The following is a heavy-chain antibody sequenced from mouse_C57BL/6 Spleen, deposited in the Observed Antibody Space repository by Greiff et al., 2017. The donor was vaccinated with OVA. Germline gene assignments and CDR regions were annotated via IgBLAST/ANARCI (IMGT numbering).Heavy chain of an antibody. J-gene: IGHJ3*01. D-gene: IGHD3-2*02. Sequence: VQLKQSGPELVKPGASVKISCKASGYTFTDYYMNWVKQSHGKSLEWIGDINPNNGGTSYNQKFKGKATLTVDKSSSTAYMELRSLTSEDSAVYYCARRGAQATFAYWGQGTLVTVSA. CDR2: INPNNGGT. CDR1: GYTFTDYY. V-gene: IGHV1-26*01. CDR3: ARRGAQATFAY.